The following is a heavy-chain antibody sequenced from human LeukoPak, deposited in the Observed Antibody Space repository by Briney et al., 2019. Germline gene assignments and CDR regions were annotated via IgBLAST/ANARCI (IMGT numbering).Heavy chain of an antibody. CDR3: ARDGGVTYYDYVGGSYRPDYFDY. D-gene: IGHD3-16*02. Sequence: PGGSLRLSCAASGFTFSSYSMNWVRQAPGKGLEWVSSISSSSSYIYYADSVKGRFSISRDNAKNSLYLQMNSLRAEDTAVYYCARDGGVTYYDYVGGSYRPDYFDYWGQGTLVTVSS. V-gene: IGHV3-21*01. CDR2: ISSSSSYI. J-gene: IGHJ4*02. CDR1: GFTFSSYS.